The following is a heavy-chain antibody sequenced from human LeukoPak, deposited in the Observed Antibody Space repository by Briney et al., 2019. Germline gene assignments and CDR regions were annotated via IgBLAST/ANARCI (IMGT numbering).Heavy chain of an antibody. CDR1: GGPHNSNKR. V-gene: IGHV4-4*02. CDR3: RRLMAGLD. CDR2: IYHTGSH. Sequence: PSEPLSLTCAVSGGPHNSNKRRSRVRQPPGRGLEWIEDIYHTGSHIYSPSLKSRVTISVDKSENQFFVELNSVTAADTAVYYCRRLMAGLDWGQGTLVTVSS. D-gene: IGHD6-19*01. J-gene: IGHJ4*02.